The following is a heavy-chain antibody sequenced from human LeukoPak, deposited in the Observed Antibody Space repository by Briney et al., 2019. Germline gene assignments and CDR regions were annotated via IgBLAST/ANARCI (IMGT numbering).Heavy chain of an antibody. D-gene: IGHD2-2*01. CDR3: ARSDIVVVPLNPYNWFDP. CDR2: IIPIFGTA. J-gene: IGHJ5*02. V-gene: IGHV1-69*13. CDR1: GGTFSSYA. Sequence: ASVKVSCKASGGTFSSYAISWVRQAPGQGLEWMGGIIPIFGTANYAQKFQGRVTITADESTSTAYMELSSLRSEDTAVYYCARSDIVVVPLNPYNWFDPWGQGTLVTVSS.